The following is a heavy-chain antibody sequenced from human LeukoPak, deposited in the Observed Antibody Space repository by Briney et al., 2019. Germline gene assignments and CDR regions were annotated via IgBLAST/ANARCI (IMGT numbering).Heavy chain of an antibody. CDR1: GYTCTGYY. CDR3: ARGFSSWYLSPYYLEY. V-gene: IGHV1-2*02. Sequence: ASVKVSCKASGYTCTGYYMHWVRQVPRQALEWMGWINPNSGGTNYAQKFQGRVTMTRDTSITTAYMELSSLRSDDTAVYYCARGFSSWYLSPYYLEYCGQGTPVTVSS. J-gene: IGHJ4*02. D-gene: IGHD6-13*01. CDR2: INPNSGGT.